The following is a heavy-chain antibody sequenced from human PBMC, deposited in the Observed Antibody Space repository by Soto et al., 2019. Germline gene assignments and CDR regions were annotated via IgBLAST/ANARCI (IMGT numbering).Heavy chain of an antibody. CDR3: ARGDIVVVVAATPPSGYFGMDL. Sequence: QVQLVQSGAEVKKPGSSVKVSCKASGGTFSSYTISWVRQAPGQGLEWMGRIIPILGIANYAQKFQGRVTITADTTTSTAYMELSSPRSEDTDVYYCARGDIVVVVAATPPSGYFGMDLWGQGTTATVSS. V-gene: IGHV1-69*02. CDR1: GGTFSSYT. D-gene: IGHD2-15*01. J-gene: IGHJ6*02. CDR2: IIPILGIA.